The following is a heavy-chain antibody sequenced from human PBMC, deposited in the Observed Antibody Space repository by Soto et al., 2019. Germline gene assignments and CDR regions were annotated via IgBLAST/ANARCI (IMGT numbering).Heavy chain of an antibody. CDR1: GYSFTSYW. D-gene: IGHD3-3*01. J-gene: IGHJ6*02. CDR3: ARRSIFGVGTPYYYYGMDV. V-gene: IGHV5-51*01. CDR2: IYPGDSDT. Sequence: PGESLKISCKGSGYSFTSYWIGWVRQMPGKGLEWMGIIYPGDSDTRYSPSFQGQVTISADKSISTAYLQWSSLKASDTAMYYCARRSIFGVGTPYYYYGMDVWGQGTTVTVSS.